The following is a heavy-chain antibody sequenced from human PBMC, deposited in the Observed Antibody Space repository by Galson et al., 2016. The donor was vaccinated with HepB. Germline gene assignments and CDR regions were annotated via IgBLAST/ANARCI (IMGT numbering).Heavy chain of an antibody. V-gene: IGHV3-23*01. Sequence: SLRLSCAVSGPGFKGYGMSWVRQAPGKGLQWVSDIDGEGHTTHHADSVKGRFTISRDDSKNTLFLQMNSLRAGDTAVYYCARGVGFFEDFYFDYWGQGALVTVSS. D-gene: IGHD2-8*01. CDR2: IDGEGHTT. CDR1: GPGFKGYG. CDR3: ARGVGFFEDFYFDY. J-gene: IGHJ4*02.